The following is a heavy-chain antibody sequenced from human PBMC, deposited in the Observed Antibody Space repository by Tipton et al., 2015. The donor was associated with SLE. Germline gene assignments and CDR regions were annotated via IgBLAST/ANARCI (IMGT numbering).Heavy chain of an antibody. J-gene: IGHJ4*02. D-gene: IGHD3-3*01. V-gene: IGHV4-59*02. CDR2: IDYRDIT. CDR3: ARGGRFWSKGYCDY. CDR1: GGSVSSNY. Sequence: PGPVKPSETLSLTCTVSGGSVSSNYWSWIRQPPGKGLEWIGYIDYRDITNYNPSLKSRVTISVDTSKNQFSLRLSSVTAADTALYYCARGGRFWSKGYCDYWGQGTLVTVSS.